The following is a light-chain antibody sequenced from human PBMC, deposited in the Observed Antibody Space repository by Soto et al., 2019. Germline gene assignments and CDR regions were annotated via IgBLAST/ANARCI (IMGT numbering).Light chain of an antibody. CDR1: SSDVGSYNL. Sequence: QSALTQPASVSGYPGLSITISCTGTSSDVGSYNLVSWYQQHPGKAPKLMIYEGSKRPSGVSNRFSGSKSGNTASLTISGLQAEDEADYYCCSYAGSYVFGTGTKVTVL. J-gene: IGLJ1*01. CDR2: EGS. V-gene: IGLV2-23*01. CDR3: CSYAGSYV.